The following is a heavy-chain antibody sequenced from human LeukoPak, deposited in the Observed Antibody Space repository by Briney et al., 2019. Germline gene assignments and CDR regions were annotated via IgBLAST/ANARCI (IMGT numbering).Heavy chain of an antibody. D-gene: IGHD1-26*01. Sequence: ASVKVSCKVSGYPLTALSMHWVRQPPGKGLEWMGGFAPEDGKIVYAQKFQGRVTMTEDTSSDTAYLELISLRSEDTALYYCTTDSYSGSYHESWGQGTLVTVSS. CDR2: FAPEDGKI. J-gene: IGHJ5*02. CDR3: TTDSYSGSYHES. CDR1: GYPLTALS. V-gene: IGHV1-24*01.